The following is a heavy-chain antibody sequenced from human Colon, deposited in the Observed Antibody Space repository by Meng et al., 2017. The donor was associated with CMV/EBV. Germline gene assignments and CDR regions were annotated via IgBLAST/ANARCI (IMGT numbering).Heavy chain of an antibody. J-gene: IGHJ1*01. CDR3: AREGYFRGFEN. D-gene: IGHD1-1*01. V-gene: IGHV3-53*01. CDR2: IYIGDTTT. CDR1: GFPVSANY. Sequence: GESLKISCAVSGFPVSANYMAWFRQAPGKGLEWVSIIYIGDTTTLYADSVRGRFSISTDNSKNTLYLQMSSLRDEDTAVYYCAREGYFRGFENWGQGTLVTVSS.